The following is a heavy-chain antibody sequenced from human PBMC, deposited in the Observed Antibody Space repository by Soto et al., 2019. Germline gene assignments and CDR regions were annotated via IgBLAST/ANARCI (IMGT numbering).Heavy chain of an antibody. D-gene: IGHD5-18*01. J-gene: IGHJ6*02. CDR3: ASAPRRTYSYGYYPFSYYGMDV. CDR1: GFTFSSYA. V-gene: IGHV3-30-3*01. Sequence: QVQLVESGGGVVQPGRSLRLSCAASGFTFSSYAMHWVRQAPGKGLEWVAVISYDGSNKYYADSVKGRFTISRDNSKNTLYLQMNSLGAEDTAVYYCASAPRRTYSYGYYPFSYYGMDVWGQGTTVTVSS. CDR2: ISYDGSNK.